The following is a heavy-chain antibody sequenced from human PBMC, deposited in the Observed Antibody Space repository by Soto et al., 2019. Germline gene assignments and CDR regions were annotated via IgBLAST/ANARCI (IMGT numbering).Heavy chain of an antibody. D-gene: IGHD3-10*01. CDR3: ARGGGAYYYGSGSYYDNWFDP. J-gene: IGHJ5*02. CDR1: GGTFSSYA. CDR2: IIPIFGTA. V-gene: IGHV1-69*01. Sequence: QVQLVQSGAEVKKPGSSVKVSCKASGGTFSSYAISWVRQAPGQGLEWMGGIIPIFGTANYAQKFQGRVKITADESTSTAYMELSSLRSEDTAVYYCARGGGAYYYGSGSYYDNWFDPWGQGTLVTVSS.